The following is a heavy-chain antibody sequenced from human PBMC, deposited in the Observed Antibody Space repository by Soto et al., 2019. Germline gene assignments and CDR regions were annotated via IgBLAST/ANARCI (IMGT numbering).Heavy chain of an antibody. D-gene: IGHD3-10*01. V-gene: IGHV3-48*03. J-gene: IGHJ6*02. CDR2: ITSSGSTT. CDR1: GFAFSSYE. Sequence: GGSLRLSCVASGFAFSSYEMNWVRQAPGKGLEWVSYITSSGSTTYYADSVKGRFTISRDNAKNSLYLQMNSLRAEDTAVYYCARAGSNYDYNYYGMDVWGQGTTVTVSS. CDR3: ARAGSNYDYNYYGMDV.